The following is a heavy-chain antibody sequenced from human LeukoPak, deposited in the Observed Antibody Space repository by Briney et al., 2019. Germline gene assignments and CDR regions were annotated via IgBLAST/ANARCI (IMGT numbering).Heavy chain of an antibody. J-gene: IGHJ4*02. CDR2: IYSGGST. V-gene: IGHV3-53*05. Sequence: SGGSLRLSCAASELTVSSNYMGWVRQAPGKGLEWVSVIYSGGSTYYADSVKGRFIISRDNSRNTLYLQMNSLRAEDTAMYHCARGGTPGYSTGWIDHWGQGTLVTVSS. CDR3: ARGGTPGYSTGWIDH. D-gene: IGHD6-19*01. CDR1: ELTVSSNY.